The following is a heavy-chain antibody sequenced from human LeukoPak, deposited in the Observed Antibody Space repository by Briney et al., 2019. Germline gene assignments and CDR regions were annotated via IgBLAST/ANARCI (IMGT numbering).Heavy chain of an antibody. CDR1: GGSFSGYY. D-gene: IGHD1-1*01. Sequence: SETLSLTCAVYGGSFSGYYWSWIRQPPGKGLEWIGEINHSGSTNYNPSLKSRVTISVDTSKNQFSLKLSSVTAADTAAYYCARGTERSSRLAFDIWGQGTMVTVSS. J-gene: IGHJ3*02. CDR3: ARGTERSSRLAFDI. V-gene: IGHV4-34*01. CDR2: INHSGST.